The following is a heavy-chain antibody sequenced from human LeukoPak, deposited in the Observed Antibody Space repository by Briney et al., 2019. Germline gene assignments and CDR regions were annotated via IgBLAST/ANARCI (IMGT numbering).Heavy chain of an antibody. V-gene: IGHV3-7*01. Sequence: GGSLRLSCAASGFTFSVYWMSWVRQAPGKGLEWVANIKQDGSEKYYVDSVKGRFTISRDNAKNSLFLQMTSLRAEDTALYYCAPEVWELQGASDIWGQGTMVTVSS. CDR3: APEVWELQGASDI. D-gene: IGHD1-26*01. J-gene: IGHJ3*02. CDR2: IKQDGSEK. CDR1: GFTFSVYW.